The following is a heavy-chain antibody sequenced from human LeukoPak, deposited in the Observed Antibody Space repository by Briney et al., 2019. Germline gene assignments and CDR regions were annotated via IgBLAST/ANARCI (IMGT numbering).Heavy chain of an antibody. CDR3: ARGGGYCSSTSCSTPDY. V-gene: IGHV3-30*04. D-gene: IGHD2-2*01. CDR1: GFTLSSYA. Sequence: GGSLRLSCAASGFTLSSYAMHWVRQAPGKGLEWVAVISYDGGNNYYADSVKGRFTISRDNSKNTLYLQTNSLRGEDTAVYYCARGGGYCSSTSCSTPDYWGQGTLVTVSS. CDR2: ISYDGGNN. J-gene: IGHJ4*02.